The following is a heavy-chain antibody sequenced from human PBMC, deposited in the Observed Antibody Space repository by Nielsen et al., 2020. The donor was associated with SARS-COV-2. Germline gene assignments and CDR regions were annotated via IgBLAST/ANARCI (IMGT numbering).Heavy chain of an antibody. Sequence: SETLSLTCTVSGGAIRSSSYYWGWIRQPPGKGLEWIGSIYYSGSTYYNPSLKRRVTISVDTSKNQFSLKLSSVTAADTAVYYCARRGGSYYFDYWGQGTLVTVSS. D-gene: IGHD1-26*01. J-gene: IGHJ4*02. CDR3: ARRGGSYYFDY. CDR2: IYYSGST. V-gene: IGHV4-39*01. CDR1: GGAIRSSSYY.